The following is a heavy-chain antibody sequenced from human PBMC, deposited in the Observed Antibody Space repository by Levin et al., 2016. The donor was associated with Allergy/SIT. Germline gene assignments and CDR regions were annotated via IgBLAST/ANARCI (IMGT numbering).Heavy chain of an antibody. J-gene: IGHJ4*02. CDR1: GGSISSSSYY. V-gene: IGHV4-39*01. CDR3: ARQPGADWVASIAAAGQGDY. CDR2: IYYSGST. D-gene: IGHD6-13*01. Sequence: SETLSLTCTVSGGSISSSSYYWGWIRQPPGKGLEWIGSIYYSGSTYYNPSLKSRVTISVDTSKNQFSLKLSSVTAADTAVYYCARQPGADWVASIAAAGQGDYWGQGTLVTVSS.